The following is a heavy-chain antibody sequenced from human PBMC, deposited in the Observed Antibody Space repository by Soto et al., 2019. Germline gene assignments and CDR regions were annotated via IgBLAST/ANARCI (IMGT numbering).Heavy chain of an antibody. J-gene: IGHJ3*02. D-gene: IGHD3-3*01. CDR2: IYTSGST. CDR3: ARDLAPYYDFWSGYSLPHAFDI. V-gene: IGHV4-4*07. Sequence: SETLSLTCTVSGGSISSCYWSWIRQPAGKGLEWIGRIYTSGSTNYNPSLKSRVTMSVDTSKNQFSLKLSSVTAADTAVYYCARDLAPYYDFWSGYSLPHAFDIWGQGTMVTVSS. CDR1: GGSISSCY.